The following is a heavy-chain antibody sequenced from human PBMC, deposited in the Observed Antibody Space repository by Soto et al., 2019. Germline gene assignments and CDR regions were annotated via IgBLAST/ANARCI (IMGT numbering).Heavy chain of an antibody. CDR3: ATLTYCSSASCPNYYYVMDV. CDR2: LSADGGST. J-gene: IGHJ6*02. Sequence: EVQLLESGGDLVQPGGSLRLSCAASGFTFSSFGMNWVRQAPGKGLEWVSSLSADGGSTFYADSVKGRFSISRDNAKNTLFLQMNSLRAEDTAVYYCATLTYCSSASCPNYYYVMDVWGQGTTVTVSS. D-gene: IGHD2-2*01. V-gene: IGHV3-23*01. CDR1: GFTFSSFG.